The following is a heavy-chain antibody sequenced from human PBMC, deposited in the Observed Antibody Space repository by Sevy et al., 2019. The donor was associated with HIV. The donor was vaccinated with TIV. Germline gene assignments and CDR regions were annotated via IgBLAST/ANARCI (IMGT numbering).Heavy chain of an antibody. CDR1: GGSISSYY. CDR2: IYTSGST. Sequence: QSQTLSLTCTVSGGSISSYYWSWIRQPAGKGLEWIGRIYTSGSTNYNPSLKSRVTMSVDTSKNQFSLKLSSVTAADTAVYYCARDGPPHYGSGSYYNMFDYWGQGTLVTVSS. V-gene: IGHV4-4*07. D-gene: IGHD3-10*01. J-gene: IGHJ4*02. CDR3: ARDGPPHYGSGSYYNMFDY.